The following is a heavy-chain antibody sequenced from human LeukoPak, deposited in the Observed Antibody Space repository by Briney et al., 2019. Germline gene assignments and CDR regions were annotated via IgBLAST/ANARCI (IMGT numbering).Heavy chain of an antibody. CDR2: IYHSGST. D-gene: IGHD1-1*01. J-gene: IGHJ6*03. CDR1: GHSISSDYY. CDR3: TRDPGYARYMGV. V-gene: IGHV4-38-2*02. Sequence: SSETLSLTCTVSGHSISSDYYWAWVRQPPGKGLEWIGSIYHSGSTYYGPALKSRVTISLDTSKNQFSLKLSSVTAADTAVYYCTRDPGYARYMGVWGKGTTVTVSS.